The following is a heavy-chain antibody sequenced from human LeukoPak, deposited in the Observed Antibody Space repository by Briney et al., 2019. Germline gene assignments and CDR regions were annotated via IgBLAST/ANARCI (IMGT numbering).Heavy chain of an antibody. J-gene: IGHJ4*02. Sequence: SETLSLTCAVSGGSISSSNWWSWVRQPPGKGLEWIGEIYHSGSTNYNPSLKSRVTISVDTSKNQFSLKLSSVTAADTAVYYCSSAGAGGYSEYWGQGTLVTVSS. CDR1: GGSISSSNW. V-gene: IGHV4-4*02. CDR2: IYHSGST. D-gene: IGHD3-22*01. CDR3: SSAGAGGYSEY.